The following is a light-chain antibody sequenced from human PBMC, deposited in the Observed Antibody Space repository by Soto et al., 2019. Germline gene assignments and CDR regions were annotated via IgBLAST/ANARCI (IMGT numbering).Light chain of an antibody. Sequence: EIVLTQSPATLSLSPGERATLSCRASQSVSSYLAWYQQKPGQAPRPLIYGASNRATGIPDRFSGSGSGTDFTLTITSLQSEDFAVYYCQQYNNWPQTFGQGTKVDI. J-gene: IGKJ1*01. CDR2: GAS. CDR3: QQYNNWPQT. CDR1: QSVSSY. V-gene: IGKV3D-15*01.